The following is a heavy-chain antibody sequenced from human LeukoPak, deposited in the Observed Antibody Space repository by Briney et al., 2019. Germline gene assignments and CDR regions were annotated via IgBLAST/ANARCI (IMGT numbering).Heavy chain of an antibody. V-gene: IGHV4-39*01. D-gene: IGHD5-12*01. CDR2: IHYSGST. CDR3: ARRHIVATNGGFDY. Sequence: PSETLSLTCTVSGGSISSSSYYWGWIRQPPGKGLEWIGSIHYSGSTYYNPSLKSRVTISVDTSKNQFSLKLSSVTAADTAVYYCARRHIVATNGGFDYWGQGTLVTVSS. J-gene: IGHJ4*02. CDR1: GGSISSSSYY.